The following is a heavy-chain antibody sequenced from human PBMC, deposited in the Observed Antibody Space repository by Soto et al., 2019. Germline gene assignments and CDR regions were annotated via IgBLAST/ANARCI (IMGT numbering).Heavy chain of an antibody. D-gene: IGHD2-15*01. CDR1: GFTFNNYY. J-gene: IGHJ4*02. V-gene: IGHV3-7*05. CDR2: INQDGSAK. CDR3: GRGFGGTH. Sequence: EVQLVESGGGLVQPGGSLRLSCAASGFTFNNYYMVWVRQAPGRGLEWVANINQDGSAKYYVDSVKGRFTISRDNAKSYLYLQINSLRADDTATYYCGRGFGGTHWGQGSLVTVSS.